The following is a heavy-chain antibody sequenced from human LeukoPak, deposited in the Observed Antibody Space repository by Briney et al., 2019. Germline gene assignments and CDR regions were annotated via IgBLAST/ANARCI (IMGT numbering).Heavy chain of an antibody. CDR2: ISGSGGST. V-gene: IGHV3-23*01. J-gene: IGHJ4*02. CDR1: GFTFSSYA. Sequence: PGGSLRLSCAASGFTFSSYAMSWVRQAPGKGLEWVSAISGSGGSTYYADSVKGRFTISRDNSKNTLYLQMNGLRAEDTAVYYCAKDSYGDYGEGYWGQGTLVTVSS. D-gene: IGHD4-17*01. CDR3: AKDSYGDYGEGY.